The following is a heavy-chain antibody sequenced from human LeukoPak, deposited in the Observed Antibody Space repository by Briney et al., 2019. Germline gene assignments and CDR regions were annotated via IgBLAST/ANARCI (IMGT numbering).Heavy chain of an antibody. Sequence: SETLSLTCAVYGGSFSGYYWSWIRQPPGKGLEWIGEINHSGSTNYNPSPKSRVTISVDTSKNQFSLKLSSVTAADTAVYYCARSLGYCSGGSCYFDYYYGMDVWGQGTTVTVSS. CDR2: INHSGST. V-gene: IGHV4-34*01. D-gene: IGHD2-15*01. J-gene: IGHJ6*02. CDR3: ARSLGYCSGGSCYFDYYYGMDV. CDR1: GGSFSGYY.